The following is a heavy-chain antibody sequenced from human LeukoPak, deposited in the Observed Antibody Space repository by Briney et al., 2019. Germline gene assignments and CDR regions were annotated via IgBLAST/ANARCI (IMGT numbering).Heavy chain of an antibody. CDR1: GFTFHDYA. J-gene: IGHJ4*02. CDR3: ARDVRRNNSSHIDC. D-gene: IGHD6-13*01. V-gene: IGHV3-9*01. CDR2: IGWNSGSI. Sequence: GGSLRLSCTASGFTFHDYAMHWVRQAPGKGLEWVSGIGWNSGSIGYADSVKGRFTISRDNAKNSLYLQLNNLTAEDTAVYYCARDVRRNNSSHIDCWGQGALVTVSS.